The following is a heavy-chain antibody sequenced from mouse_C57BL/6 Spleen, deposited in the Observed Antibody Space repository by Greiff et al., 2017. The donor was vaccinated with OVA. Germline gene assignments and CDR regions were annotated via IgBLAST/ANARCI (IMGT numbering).Heavy chain of an antibody. CDR2: IYPGSGST. CDR1: GYTFTSYW. CDR3: ARRGYGNYDWYFDV. Sequence: QVQLQQSGAELVKPGASVKMSCKASGYTFTSYWITWVKQRPGQGLEWIGDIYPGSGSTNYNEKFKSKATLTVDTSSSTAYMQLSSLTSEDSAVYYCARRGYGNYDWYFDVWGTGTTVTVSS. D-gene: IGHD2-1*01. V-gene: IGHV1-55*01. J-gene: IGHJ1*03.